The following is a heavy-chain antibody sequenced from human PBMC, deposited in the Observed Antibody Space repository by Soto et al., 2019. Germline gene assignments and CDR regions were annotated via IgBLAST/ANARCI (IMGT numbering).Heavy chain of an antibody. J-gene: IGHJ6*02. V-gene: IGHV4-4*02. CDR2: IYHSGST. CDR1: GGSISSSNW. D-gene: IGHD3-3*01. CDR3: ARDIRFLEWLSHNYYYSGMDV. Sequence: SETLSLTCAVSGGSISSSNWWSWVRQPPGKGLEWIGEIYHSGSTNYNPSLKSRVTISVDKSKNQFSLKLSSVTAADTAVYYCARDIRFLEWLSHNYYYSGMDVWGQGTTVTVSS.